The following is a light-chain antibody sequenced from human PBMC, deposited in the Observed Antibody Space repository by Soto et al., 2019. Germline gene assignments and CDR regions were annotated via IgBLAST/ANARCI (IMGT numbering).Light chain of an antibody. Sequence: EIVMTQSPATLSVSPGERATLSCRASQSVSTNLAWYQQKPGQAPRLLIYDASTRATGIPARFSGSVSGTEFTLTISSLQSEDFAVYYCQQYNNWPQWTFGQGTKVDIK. CDR1: QSVSTN. CDR3: QQYNNWPQWT. CDR2: DAS. V-gene: IGKV3-15*01. J-gene: IGKJ1*01.